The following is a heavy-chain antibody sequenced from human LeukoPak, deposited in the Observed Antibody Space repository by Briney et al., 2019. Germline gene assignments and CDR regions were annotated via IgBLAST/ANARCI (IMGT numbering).Heavy chain of an antibody. CDR3: AREYNYYDSSGWDAFEI. Sequence: SETLSLTCTVSGGSLSTYYWNWIRQPPGKGLEWIGYIYYSGSTNYNTSLTGRVTISEDTSKNQFSLKLSSVTAADTAVYYCAREYNYYDSSGWDAFEIWGQGTMVTVSS. CDR2: IYYSGST. D-gene: IGHD3-22*01. CDR1: GGSLSTYY. V-gene: IGHV4-59*01. J-gene: IGHJ3*02.